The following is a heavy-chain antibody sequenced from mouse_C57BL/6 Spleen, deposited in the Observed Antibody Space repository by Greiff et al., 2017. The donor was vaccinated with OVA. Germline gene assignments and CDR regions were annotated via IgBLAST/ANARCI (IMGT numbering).Heavy chain of an antibody. CDR3: ASYYGSRTRAMDY. J-gene: IGHJ4*01. V-gene: IGHV5-17*01. Sequence: EVQVVESGGGLVKPGGSLKLSCAASGFTFSDYGMHWVRQAPEKGLEWVAYISSGSSTIYYADTVKGRFTISRDNAKNTLFLQMTSLRSEDTAMYYCASYYGSRTRAMDYWGQGTSVTVSS. CDR1: GFTFSDYG. CDR2: ISSGSSTI. D-gene: IGHD1-1*01.